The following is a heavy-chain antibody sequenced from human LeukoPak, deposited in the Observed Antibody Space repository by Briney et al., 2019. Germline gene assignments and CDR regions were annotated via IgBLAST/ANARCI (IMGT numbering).Heavy chain of an antibody. CDR3: ATGPYCSSTSCYDGDY. J-gene: IGHJ4*02. CDR2: FDPEDGGT. V-gene: IGHV1-24*01. Sequence: ASVKVSCKVSGYTLTELSMHWVRQAPGKGLEWMGGFDPEDGGTIYAQKFQGRVTMTEDTSTDTAYMELSSLRSEDTAVYYCATGPYCSSTSCYDGDYWGQGTLVTVSS. CDR1: GYTLTELS. D-gene: IGHD2-2*01.